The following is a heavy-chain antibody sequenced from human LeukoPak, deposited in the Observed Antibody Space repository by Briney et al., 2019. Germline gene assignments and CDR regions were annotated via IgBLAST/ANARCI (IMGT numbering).Heavy chain of an antibody. CDR1: GGSISSYY. J-gene: IGHJ5*02. CDR3: ARDRDWFDP. Sequence: SETLSLTCTVSGGSISSYYWSWLRQPPGKGLEWIGYIYYSGSTNYNPSLKSRVTISVDTSKNQFSLKLSSVTAADTAVCYCARDRDWFDPWGQGTLVTVSS. V-gene: IGHV4-59*01. CDR2: IYYSGST.